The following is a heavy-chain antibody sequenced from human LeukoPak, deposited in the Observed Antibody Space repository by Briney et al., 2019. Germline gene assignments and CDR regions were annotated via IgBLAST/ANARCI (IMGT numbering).Heavy chain of an antibody. CDR2: IYYSGST. J-gene: IGHJ5*02. CDR3: ARDLGSRVDP. D-gene: IGHD6-6*01. Sequence: SETLSLTCTVSGGSISSGGYYWSWIRQPPGKGLEWIGYIYYSGSTYYNPSLKSRVTISVDTSKNQFSLKLSCVTAADTAVYYCARDLGSRVDPWGQGTLVTVSS. CDR1: GGSISSGGYY. V-gene: IGHV4-30-4*08.